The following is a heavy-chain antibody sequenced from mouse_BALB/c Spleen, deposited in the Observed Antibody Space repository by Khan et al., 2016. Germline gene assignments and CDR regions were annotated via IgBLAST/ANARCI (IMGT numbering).Heavy chain of an antibody. V-gene: IGHV14-3*02. D-gene: IGHD2-3*01. J-gene: IGHJ2*01. CDR2: IDPANVNI. CDR1: GFNIKDTY. Sequence: IQLVQSGAELVKPGASVKLSCTASGFNIKDTYMHWVKQRPEQGLEWIGRIDPANVNIKYDPKFQGKATITADTSSNTAYLQLSSLTSEDTAVYYCTRDGYYPYWGRGTTLTVSA. CDR3: TRDGYYPY.